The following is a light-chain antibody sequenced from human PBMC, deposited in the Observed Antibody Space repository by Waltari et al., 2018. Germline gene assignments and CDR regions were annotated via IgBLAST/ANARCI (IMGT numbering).Light chain of an antibody. CDR2: GTS. J-gene: IGKJ1*01. V-gene: IGKV3-20*01. CDR1: HSVGAT. CDR3: QHYVRLPAT. Sequence: DIVLTQSPGTLSSSPGERSTLPCRASHSVGATLAWYQQKPGQAPRLLMYGTSIRAPGTPDRFSGTGSGTDFSLTISRLEPEDFAVYYCQHYVRLPATFGQGTKVEIK.